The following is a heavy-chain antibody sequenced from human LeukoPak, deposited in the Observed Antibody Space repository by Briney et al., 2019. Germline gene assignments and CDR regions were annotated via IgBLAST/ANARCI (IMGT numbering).Heavy chain of an antibody. CDR2: ISSSSSYI. V-gene: IGHV3-21*01. CDR3: ARDGRYFDWYLDY. Sequence: GGSLRLSCAASGFTFSSYSVNWVRQAPGKGLEWVSSISSSSSYIYYADSVKGRFTISRDNAKHSLYLQMNSLRAEDTAVYYCARDGRYFDWYLDYWGQGTLVTVSS. J-gene: IGHJ4*02. CDR1: GFTFSSYS. D-gene: IGHD3-9*01.